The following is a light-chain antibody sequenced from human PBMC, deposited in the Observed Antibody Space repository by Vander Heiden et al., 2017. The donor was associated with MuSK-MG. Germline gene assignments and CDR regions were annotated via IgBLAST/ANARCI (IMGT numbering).Light chain of an antibody. Sequence: DIQMTQSPSTLSASVGDRVTITCRASQSISSWLAWYQQKPGKAPKVLIYKASSLESGVPSRFSGSGSGTEFTLTISSLQPEDFATYYCQQYNSYSRTFGQGTMVEI. CDR3: QQYNSYSRT. CDR1: QSISSW. J-gene: IGKJ1*01. CDR2: KAS. V-gene: IGKV1-5*03.